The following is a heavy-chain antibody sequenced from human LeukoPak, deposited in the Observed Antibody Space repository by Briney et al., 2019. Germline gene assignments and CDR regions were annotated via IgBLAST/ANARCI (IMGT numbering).Heavy chain of an antibody. V-gene: IGHV1-18*01. CDR1: GYTFTSYG. CDR2: ISAYNGNT. J-gene: IGHJ4*02. CDR3: ARVCIVVVPAASPYYFDY. D-gene: IGHD2-2*01. Sequence: ASVKVSCKASGYTFTSYGISWVRQAPGQGLEWMGRISAYNGNTNYAQKLQGRVTMTTDTSTSTAYMELRSLRSDDTAVYYCARVCIVVVPAASPYYFDYWGQGTLVTVSS.